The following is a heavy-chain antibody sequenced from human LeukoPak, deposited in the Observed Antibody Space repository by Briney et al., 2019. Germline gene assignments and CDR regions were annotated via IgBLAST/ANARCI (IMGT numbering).Heavy chain of an antibody. CDR1: GFTFSSYS. V-gene: IGHV3-21*01. D-gene: IGHD5-18*01. CDR3: AKEGDTGVYFDY. J-gene: IGHJ4*02. CDR2: ISSSSSYI. Sequence: KPGGSLRLSCAASGFTFSSYSMNWVRQAPGKGLEWVSSISSSSSYIYYADSVKGRFTISRDNAKNSLYLQMNSLRAEDTAIYYCAKEGDTGVYFDYWGQGTLVTVSS.